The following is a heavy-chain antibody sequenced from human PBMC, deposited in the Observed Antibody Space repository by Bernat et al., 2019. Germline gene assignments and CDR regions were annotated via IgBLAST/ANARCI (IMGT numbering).Heavy chain of an antibody. V-gene: IGHV1-8*01. CDR2: MNPNSGNT. J-gene: IGHJ3*02. Sequence: QVQLVQSGAEVKKPGASVKVSCQASGYPFTNYDINWLRQATGQGLEWMGWMNPNSGNTGYAQKFQGRVPMSRNTSISTAYMELSSLRSEDTAVYYCARAHCSTTSCYPKDAFDIWGQGTMVTVSS. CDR3: ARAHCSTTSCYPKDAFDI. D-gene: IGHD2-2*01. CDR1: GYPFTNYD.